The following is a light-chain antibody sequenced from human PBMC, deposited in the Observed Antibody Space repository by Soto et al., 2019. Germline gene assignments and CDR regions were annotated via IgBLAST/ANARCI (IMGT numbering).Light chain of an antibody. CDR1: SSNVGPADT. CDR3: AAWDDSLNGSYV. CDR2: SNN. J-gene: IGLJ1*01. V-gene: IGLV1-44*01. Sequence: QSVLTQPPSVSGAPGQRVTISCTGASSNVGPADTVHWYQHIPGTAPKLLIYSNNQRPSGVPDRFSGSKSGTSASLAISGLQSEDEADYYCAAWDDSLNGSYVFGTGTKVTVL.